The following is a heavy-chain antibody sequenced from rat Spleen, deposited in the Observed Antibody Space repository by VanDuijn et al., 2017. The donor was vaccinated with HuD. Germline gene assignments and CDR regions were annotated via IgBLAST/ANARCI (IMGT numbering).Heavy chain of an antibody. Sequence: EVKLVESGGGLVQPGRSLKLSCAASGFNFNDYWMGWVRQAPGKGLEWIGEISTDSSTIKYTPFLKDKFTISRDNVQNTLYLQMSKLGSEDTAIYYCLREDAGVEYWGQGVMVTVSS. CDR1: GFNFNDYW. V-gene: IGHV4-2*01. D-gene: IGHD1-4*01. CDR3: LREDAGVEY. J-gene: IGHJ2*01. CDR2: ISTDSSTI.